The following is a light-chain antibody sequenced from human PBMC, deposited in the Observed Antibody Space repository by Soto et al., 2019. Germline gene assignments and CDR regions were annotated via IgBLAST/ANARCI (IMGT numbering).Light chain of an antibody. CDR1: QSLLHSNGYYY. V-gene: IGKV2-28*01. J-gene: IGKJ1*01. Sequence: DIVMTQSKLSLPVTPGEPASISCRSSQSLLHSNGYYYLDWYLQKPGQSPQLLIYLGSNRASGVPDRFSGSGSGTDFTLKISRVEDEDVGVYYCMQALQTRTFGQGTKVDIK. CDR3: MQALQTRT. CDR2: LGS.